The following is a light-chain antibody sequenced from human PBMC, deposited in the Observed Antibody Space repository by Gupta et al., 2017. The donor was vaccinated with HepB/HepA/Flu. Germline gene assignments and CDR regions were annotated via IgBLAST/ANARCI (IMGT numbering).Light chain of an antibody. CDR2: DAS. CDR3: QQFYNGVT. J-gene: IGKJ4*01. V-gene: IGKV1D-13*01. Sequence: AIQLTQSPSSLSASVGDRVTITCRASQGISSALAWYQRKPGKPPKLLIFDASSLESEVSSRFSGSGSGTDFTLTISSLQPEDFATYYCQQFYNGVTFGGGTKVEIK. CDR1: QGISSA.